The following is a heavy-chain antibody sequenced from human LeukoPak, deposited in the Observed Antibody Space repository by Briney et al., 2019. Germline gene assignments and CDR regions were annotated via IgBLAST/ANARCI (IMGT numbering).Heavy chain of an antibody. CDR1: VGSISSYY. J-gene: IGHJ4*02. CDR2: IFYRGST. Sequence: SSETLSLTCTVSVGSISSYYWTWIRQPPGKGLEWIGYIFYRGSTNYNPSLKSRVTISVDTSKNQFSLKLNSVTAADTAVYYCARQGADYYCDYGFDFWGQGTLVTVSS. CDR3: ARQGADYYCDYGFDF. V-gene: IGHV4-59*08. D-gene: IGHD4-17*01.